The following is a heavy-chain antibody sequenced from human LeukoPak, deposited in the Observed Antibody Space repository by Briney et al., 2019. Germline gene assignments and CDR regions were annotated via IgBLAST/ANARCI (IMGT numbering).Heavy chain of an antibody. CDR3: ANRYDILTASPFDY. CDR2: ISGSGGST. D-gene: IGHD3-9*01. Sequence: GGSLRLSCAASGFTFSSYAMSWVRQAPGKGLEWVSAISGSGGSTYYADSVKGRFTISRGNSKNTLYLQMNSLRAEDTAVYYCANRYDILTASPFDYWGQGTLVTVSS. CDR1: GFTFSSYA. V-gene: IGHV3-23*01. J-gene: IGHJ4*02.